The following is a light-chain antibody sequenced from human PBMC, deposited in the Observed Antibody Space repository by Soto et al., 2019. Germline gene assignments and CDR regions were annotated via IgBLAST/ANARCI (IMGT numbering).Light chain of an antibody. J-gene: IGKJ4*01. CDR2: DAS. CDR3: QHRDSWPLT. CDR1: QSLSTY. Sequence: EIVLTQSPATLSLSPGERATLSCRASQSLSTYLAWYQQKPGQAPRLLIYDASNRATGSPARFSGSGSGTDFTLTISSLEPEDFAVYYCQHRDSWPLTFGGGTKVEIK. V-gene: IGKV3-11*01.